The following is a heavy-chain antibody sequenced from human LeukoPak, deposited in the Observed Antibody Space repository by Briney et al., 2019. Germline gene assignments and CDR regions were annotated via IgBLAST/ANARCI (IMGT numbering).Heavy chain of an antibody. CDR2: IKQDGSEK. CDR3: AKDGGYTSSYSDY. D-gene: IGHD6-6*01. Sequence: PGGSLRLSCGASGFTFNSYWMSWVRPAPGKGLEWGANIKQDGSEKYYVESVKGRFTIPKDNAKNSLYLQMNSLRPEDMALYYCAKDGGYTSSYSDYWGQGTRVTVSS. V-gene: IGHV3-7*03. CDR1: GFTFNSYW. J-gene: IGHJ4*02.